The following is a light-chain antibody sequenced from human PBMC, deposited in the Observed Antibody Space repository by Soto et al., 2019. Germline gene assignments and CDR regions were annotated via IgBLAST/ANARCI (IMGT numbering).Light chain of an antibody. J-gene: IGLJ1*01. CDR3: NSYTTSSTLV. V-gene: IGLV2-14*01. Sequence: LTQPASVSGSPGQSITISCTGTSSDVGAFNFVSWYQQHPGKAPKLIIYEVTNRPSGVSNRFSGSKSGNTASLTISGLQAEDEADFYCNSYTTSSTLVFGTGTKVT. CDR1: SSDVGAFNF. CDR2: EVT.